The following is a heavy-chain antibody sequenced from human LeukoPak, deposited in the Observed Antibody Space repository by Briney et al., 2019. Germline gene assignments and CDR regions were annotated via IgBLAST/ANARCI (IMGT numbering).Heavy chain of an antibody. CDR3: ARGDTVPYYYYMDV. Sequence: SETLSLTCTVSGGSISSGGYYWSWIRQPAGKALEWIGRIYTSGSTNYNPSLKSRVTLSVDTSKNQFSLKLSSVTAADTAVYYCARGDTVPYYYYMDVWGKGTTVTVSS. CDR2: IYTSGST. V-gene: IGHV4-61*02. J-gene: IGHJ6*03. CDR1: GGSISSGGYY.